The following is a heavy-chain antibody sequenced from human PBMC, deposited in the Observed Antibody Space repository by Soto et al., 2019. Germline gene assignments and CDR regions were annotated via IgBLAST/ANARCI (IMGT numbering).Heavy chain of an antibody. CDR3: AKVGDYGDQFDY. CDR1: GFTFSSYW. D-gene: IGHD4-17*01. CDR2: INSDGSST. J-gene: IGHJ4*02. Sequence: GGSLRLSCAASGFTFSSYWMHWVRQAPGKGLVWVSRINSDGSSTSYADSVKGRFTISRDNAKNTLYLQMSSLRAEDTAVYYCAKVGDYGDQFDYWGQGTLVTVSS. V-gene: IGHV3-74*01.